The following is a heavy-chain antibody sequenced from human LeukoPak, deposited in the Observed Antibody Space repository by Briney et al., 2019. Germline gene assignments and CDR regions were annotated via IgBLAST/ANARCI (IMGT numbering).Heavy chain of an antibody. CDR2: ISAYNGNT. CDR3: ARDSANRGNFDY. D-gene: IGHD3-10*01. CDR1: GYTFTSYG. Sequence: ASVEVSCKASGYTFTSYGISWVRQAPGQGLEWMGWISAYNGNTNYAQKLQGRVTMTTDTSTSTAYMELRSLRSDDTAVYYCARDSANRGNFDYWGQGTLVTVSS. J-gene: IGHJ4*02. V-gene: IGHV1-18*01.